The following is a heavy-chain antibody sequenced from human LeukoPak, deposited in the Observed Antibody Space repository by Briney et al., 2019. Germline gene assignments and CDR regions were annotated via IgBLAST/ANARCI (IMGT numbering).Heavy chain of an antibody. CDR2: MYLSGTT. D-gene: IGHD4-23*01. CDR3: ARYDYGGNREYFQH. J-gene: IGHJ1*01. V-gene: IGHV4-4*02. Sequence: SGTLSLTCTVSGDSINSLDLWSWVRQPPGKGLEWIGEMYLSGTTHSNPSVKSRVTISIDKSKNQFFLNLSSVTAADTAVYYCARYDYGGNREYFQHWGQGTLVTVSS. CDR1: GDSINSLDL.